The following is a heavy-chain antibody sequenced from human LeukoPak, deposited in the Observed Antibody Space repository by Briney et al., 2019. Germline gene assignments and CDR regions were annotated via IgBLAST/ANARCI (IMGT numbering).Heavy chain of an antibody. J-gene: IGHJ4*02. CDR2: IYYSGST. V-gene: IGHV4-39*07. Sequence: SETLSLTCTVSGGSISSSSYYWGWIRQPPGKGLEWIGSIYYSGSTYYNPSLKSRVTISVDTSKNQFSLKLSSVTAADTAVYYCASVMSRDGYNYHFDYWGQGTLVTVSS. D-gene: IGHD5-24*01. CDR1: GGSISSSSYY. CDR3: ASVMSRDGYNYHFDY.